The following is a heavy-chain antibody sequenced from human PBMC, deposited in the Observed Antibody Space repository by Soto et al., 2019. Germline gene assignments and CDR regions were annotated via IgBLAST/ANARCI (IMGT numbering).Heavy chain of an antibody. V-gene: IGHV3-53*01. Sequence: GGSLRLSCAASGFTVSSNYMSWVRQAPGKGLEWVSVIYSGGSTYYADSVKGRFTISRDNSKNTLYLQMNSLRAEDTAVYYCATDSSGYYSAFDIWGQGTMVTVSS. D-gene: IGHD3-22*01. J-gene: IGHJ3*02. CDR1: GFTVSSNY. CDR3: ATDSSGYYSAFDI. CDR2: IYSGGST.